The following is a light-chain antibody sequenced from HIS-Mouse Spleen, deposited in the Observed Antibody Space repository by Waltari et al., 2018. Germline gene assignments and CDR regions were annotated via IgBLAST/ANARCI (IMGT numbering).Light chain of an antibody. CDR3: YSTDSSGNHRV. J-gene: IGLJ2*01. V-gene: IGLV3-10*01. CDR1: ALPKKY. Sequence: SYELTQPPSVSVSPGQTARITCSGDALPKKYAYWYQQNSGQAPGLVIDEDSKRPSGVPEGFSGSSSGTMATLTISGAQVEDEADYYCYSTDSSGNHRVFGGGTKLTVL. CDR2: EDS.